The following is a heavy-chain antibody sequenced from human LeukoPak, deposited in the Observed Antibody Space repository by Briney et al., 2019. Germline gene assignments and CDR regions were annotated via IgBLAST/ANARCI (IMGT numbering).Heavy chain of an antibody. J-gene: IGHJ3*02. CDR1: GFSFSTYA. V-gene: IGHV3-30-3*01. D-gene: IGHD6-19*01. Sequence: GGSLRLSCAASGFSFSTYAMHWVRQAPGKGLEWVAVISYDGSDDYYADSVKGRLTVSRDNFKNTLYLQMNSLRAEDTAVYFCARGQQWLATDIDAFDIWGQGTMVTVSS. CDR3: ARGQQWLATDIDAFDI. CDR2: ISYDGSDD.